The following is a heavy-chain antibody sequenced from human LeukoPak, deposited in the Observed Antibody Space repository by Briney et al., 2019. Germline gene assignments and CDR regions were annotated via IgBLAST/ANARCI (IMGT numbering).Heavy chain of an antibody. Sequence: PETLSLTCTVSGGSPSSYYWCWVRQPPGTGVEWSGYIYDSGSTNHNPSLKGPVTISVDTSKNQFSLKLSSVTAADTSVYYCARGGYSHGLYAFDIWGQGTMVTVSS. J-gene: IGHJ3*02. V-gene: IGHV4-59*01. D-gene: IGHD5-18*01. CDR3: ARGGYSHGLYAFDI. CDR1: GGSPSSYY. CDR2: IYDSGST.